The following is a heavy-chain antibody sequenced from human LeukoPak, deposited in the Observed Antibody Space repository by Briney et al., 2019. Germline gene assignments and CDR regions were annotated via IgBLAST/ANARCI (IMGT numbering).Heavy chain of an antibody. J-gene: IGHJ4*02. CDR1: GGSISSGVYS. V-gene: IGHV4-30-4*07. D-gene: IGHD3-10*01. CDR2: IYYSGGT. CDR3: ARAISPGYYGSGSPNYFDY. Sequence: SETLSLTCAVSGGSISSGVYSWSWTRQPPGKGLEWIGYIYYSGGTYYNPSLKSRVTISVDTSKNQFSLKLSSVTAADTAVYYCARAISPGYYGSGSPNYFDYWGQGTLVTVSS.